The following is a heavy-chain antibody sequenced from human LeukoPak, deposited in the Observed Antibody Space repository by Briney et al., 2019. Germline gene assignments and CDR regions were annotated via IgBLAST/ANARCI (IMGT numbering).Heavy chain of an antibody. J-gene: IGHJ6*02. CDR2: INPNSGGT. D-gene: IGHD3-10*01. CDR3: ARDREDYYGSGSYYYYGMDV. Sequence: ASVKVSCKASGYTFTSYYMHWVRQAPGQGLEWMGWINPNSGGTNYAQKFQGWVTMTRDTSISTAYMELSRLRSDDTAVYYCARDREDYYGSGSYYYYGMDVWGQGTTVTVSS. CDR1: GYTFTSYY. V-gene: IGHV1-2*04.